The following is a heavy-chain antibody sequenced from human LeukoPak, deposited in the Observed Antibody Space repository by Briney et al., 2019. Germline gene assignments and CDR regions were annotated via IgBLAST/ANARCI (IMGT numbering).Heavy chain of an antibody. CDR3: AANPLPYYYDSSGYLY. D-gene: IGHD3-22*01. CDR1: GGSISSYY. Sequence: SETLSLTCTVSGGSISSYYWSLIRQPPGKGLEWIGYIYYSGSTNYNPSLKSRVTISVDTSKNQFSLKLSSVTAADTAVYYCAANPLPYYYDSSGYLYWGQGTLVTVSS. V-gene: IGHV4-59*01. J-gene: IGHJ4*02. CDR2: IYYSGST.